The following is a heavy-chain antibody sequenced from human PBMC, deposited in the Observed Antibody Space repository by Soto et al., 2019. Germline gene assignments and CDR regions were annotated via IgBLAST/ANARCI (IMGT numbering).Heavy chain of an antibody. CDR2: IKKDGSEK. Sequence: PGGSLRLSCAASGFTFSSFLMIWVRQAPGKGLEWVANIKKDGSEKYYVDSVKGRFTISRDKAKNSLYMQMNSLRAEDKDIYYCTSTFVASHGTDWGQGTLVTVSS. CDR3: TSTFVASHGTD. D-gene: IGHD2-21*01. V-gene: IGHV3-7*01. CDR1: GFTFSSFL. J-gene: IGHJ4*02.